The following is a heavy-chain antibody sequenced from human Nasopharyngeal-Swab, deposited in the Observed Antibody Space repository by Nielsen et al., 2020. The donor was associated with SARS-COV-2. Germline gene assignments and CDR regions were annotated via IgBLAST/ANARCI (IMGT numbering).Heavy chain of an antibody. J-gene: IGHJ3*02. CDR2: INHSGST. D-gene: IGHD3-10*01. V-gene: IGHV4-34*01. CDR3: ARGPALVIRKTLSSGFDI. Sequence: SETLSLTCAVFGGSFSGSYWSWIRQPPGRGLEWLGEINHSGSTMYIPSLKSRVTISVDTSKNQFSLNLTSVTAADTAMYYCARGPALVIRKTLSSGFDIWGQGTMVTVSS. CDR1: GGSFSGSY.